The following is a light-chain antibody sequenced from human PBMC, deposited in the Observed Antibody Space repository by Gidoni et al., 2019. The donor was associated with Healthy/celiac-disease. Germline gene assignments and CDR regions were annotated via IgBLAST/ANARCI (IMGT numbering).Light chain of an antibody. Sequence: DIVMPHTPLSLPVTPGAPASSSCRSSQSLLHSNGYNSLDWYLQKPGQSPQLLIYLGSNRASGVPDRFSGSGSGTDFTLKISRVEAEDVGVYYCMQALQTPRTFGQGTKVEIK. CDR3: MQALQTPRT. CDR1: QSLLHSNGYNS. J-gene: IGKJ1*01. CDR2: LGS. V-gene: IGKV2-28*01.